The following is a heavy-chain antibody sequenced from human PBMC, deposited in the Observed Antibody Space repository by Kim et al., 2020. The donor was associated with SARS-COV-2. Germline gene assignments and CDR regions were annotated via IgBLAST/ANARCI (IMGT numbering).Heavy chain of an antibody. CDR2: ISYDGNNK. V-gene: IGHV3-30-3*01. D-gene: IGHD6-13*01. CDR3: AGPLAAAGTGDY. J-gene: IGHJ4*02. Sequence: GGSLRLSCAAPGFTFSSNAMHWVRQAPGKGLEWVAVISYDGNNKYYADSVKGRFTISRDNSKNTLYLQMNSLRAEDTAVYYCAGPLAAAGTGDYWGQGTLVTVSS. CDR1: GFTFSSNA.